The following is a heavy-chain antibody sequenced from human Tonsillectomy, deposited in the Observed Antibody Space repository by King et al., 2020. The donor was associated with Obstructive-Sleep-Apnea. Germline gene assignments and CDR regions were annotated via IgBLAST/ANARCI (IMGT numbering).Heavy chain of an antibody. CDR1: GYSFSNYW. J-gene: IGHJ3*01. CDR3: ARLMDYGDPRGAFDF. D-gene: IGHD4-17*01. CDR2: IYPGDSDT. V-gene: IGHV5-51*01. Sequence: VQLVESGADVKKPGESLKLSCKGSGYSFSNYWIAWVRQMPGKGLELMGMIYPGDSDTRYSPSFQGQVTISADKSISTAYLQWSSLKASDTAVYYCARLMDYGDPRGAFDFWGQGTMVTVSS.